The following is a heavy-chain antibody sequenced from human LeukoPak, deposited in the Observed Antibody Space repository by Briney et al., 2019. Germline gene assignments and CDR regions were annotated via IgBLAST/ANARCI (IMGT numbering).Heavy chain of an antibody. CDR3: AKDGINYYDISGYDI. J-gene: IGHJ4*02. Sequence: SETLSLTCTVSGGSIISSTYYWGWIRPPPGKGLEWIGSIYYSGSTYYNPSLKSRVTISQDTSKNQFSLKLSSVTAADTAVYYCAKDGINYYDISGYDIWGQGTLVTVSS. D-gene: IGHD3-22*01. CDR1: GGSIISSTYY. CDR2: IYYSGST. V-gene: IGHV4-39*07.